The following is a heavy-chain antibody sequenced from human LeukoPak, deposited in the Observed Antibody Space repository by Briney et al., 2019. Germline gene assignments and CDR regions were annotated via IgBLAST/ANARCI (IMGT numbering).Heavy chain of an antibody. Sequence: ASVTVSLKPSVYTFTDYYIHWVGQAPGQGREGMGWIYPYIGDTNYAQSFQGSVTMPRDTSISTAYMELSSLKSDDTAVYYCARYRNSGSSLDIWGQGTMLTVSS. J-gene: IGHJ3*02. CDR1: VYTFTDYY. CDR3: ARYRNSGSSLDI. CDR2: IYPYIGDT. D-gene: IGHD6-6*01. V-gene: IGHV1-2*02.